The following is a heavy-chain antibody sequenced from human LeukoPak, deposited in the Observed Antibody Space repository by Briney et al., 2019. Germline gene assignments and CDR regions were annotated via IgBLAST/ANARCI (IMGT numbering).Heavy chain of an antibody. D-gene: IGHD5-12*01. CDR1: GGSISSYY. CDR2: IYTSGST. CDR3: ASQPYSGYGGNNWFDP. J-gene: IGHJ5*02. V-gene: IGHV4-4*07. Sequence: SGTPSLTCTVSGGSISSYYWSWIRQPAGKGLEWIGRIYTSGSTNYNPSLKSRVTMSVDTSKNQFSLKLSSVTAADTAVYYCASQPYSGYGGNNWFDPWGQGTLVTVSS.